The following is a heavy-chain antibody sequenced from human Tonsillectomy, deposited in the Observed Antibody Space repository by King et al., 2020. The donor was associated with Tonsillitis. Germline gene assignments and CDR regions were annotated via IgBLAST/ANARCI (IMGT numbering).Heavy chain of an antibody. CDR3: ARDWGRLGYCSTTNCPDAFDL. D-gene: IGHD2-2*01. Sequence: VQLVESGGGLVQPGGSLRLSLAASGFTFSSYSMNWCRQAPGKGLEWVSSISRESTYSYYSDSVKGRFTISRDNAKNSLDLQLNSLSAEDTAVYYCARDWGRLGYCSTTNCPDAFDLWGQGTKVTVSS. CDR2: ISRESTYS. J-gene: IGHJ3*01. V-gene: IGHV3-21*06. CDR1: GFTFSSYS.